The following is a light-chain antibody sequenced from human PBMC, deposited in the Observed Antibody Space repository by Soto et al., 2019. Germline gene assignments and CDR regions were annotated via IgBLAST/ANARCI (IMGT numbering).Light chain of an antibody. Sequence: EIVMTQSPDTLSVSPGEGATLSCRVSQSIRSNLAWYQQRPGQAPRLLIHDASTRATGIPARFRGSGSGTDFTLTISRLEPEDFAVYYCQQYNNWPPITFGQGTRLEI. J-gene: IGKJ5*01. CDR1: QSIRSN. CDR3: QQYNNWPPIT. CDR2: DAS. V-gene: IGKV3D-15*01.